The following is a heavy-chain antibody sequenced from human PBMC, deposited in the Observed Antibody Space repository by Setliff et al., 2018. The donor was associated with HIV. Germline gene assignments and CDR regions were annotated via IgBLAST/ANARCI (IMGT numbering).Heavy chain of an antibody. CDR2: VTHSGTT. CDR3: AISIVGVTSEMY. J-gene: IGHJ4*02. V-gene: IGHV4-34*01. Sequence: SETLSLTCAVYGGSFSGFYWTFIRQSPGKGLEWIGEVTHSGTTTYDPSLKSRITISVDTSKNQFSLKLTSVTAADTAMYYCAISIVGVTSEMYWAQGTLVTVSS. CDR1: GGSFSGFY. D-gene: IGHD2-21*02.